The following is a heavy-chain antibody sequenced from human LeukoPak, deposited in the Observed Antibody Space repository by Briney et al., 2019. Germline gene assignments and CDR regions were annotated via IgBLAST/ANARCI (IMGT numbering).Heavy chain of an antibody. J-gene: IGHJ3*02. D-gene: IGHD3-22*01. CDR1: GFTVSSNY. V-gene: IGHV3-53*05. Sequence: GGSLRLSCAASGFTVSSNYMSWVRQAPGKGLEWVSVIYSGGSTYYADSVKGRFTISRDNSKNTLYLQMNSLRAEDTAVYYCAKDLFTMIVVAEAFDIWGQGTMVTVSS. CDR2: IYSGGST. CDR3: AKDLFTMIVVAEAFDI.